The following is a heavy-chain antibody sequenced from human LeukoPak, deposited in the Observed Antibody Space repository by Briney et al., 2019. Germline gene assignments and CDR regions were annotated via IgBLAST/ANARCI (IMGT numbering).Heavy chain of an antibody. V-gene: IGHV3-48*03. J-gene: IGHJ4*02. CDR3: ATFYDSSGRDY. CDR1: GFTFRSYE. CDR2: ISDTGATI. D-gene: IGHD3-22*01. Sequence: GGSLRLSCAASGFTFRSYEMNWVRQAPGKGLEWVSYISDTGATIYYADSVKGRFTVSRDNAKNSLYLQMNSLRAEDTAIYYCATFYDSSGRDYWGQGTLVTVSS.